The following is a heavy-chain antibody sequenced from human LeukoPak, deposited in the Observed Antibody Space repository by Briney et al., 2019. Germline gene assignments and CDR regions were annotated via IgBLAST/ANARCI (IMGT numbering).Heavy chain of an antibody. Sequence: KPSETLSLTCSVSGASVTNFYWTWIRQPAGKGLEYIGRIYASGSIDYNPSLKSRVTLSVDSSNNQFSLNLTSVTAADTALYYCARSARFNCFYIDVWGKGTSVTVSS. CDR3: ARSARFNCFYIDV. CDR2: IYASGSI. V-gene: IGHV4-4*07. D-gene: IGHD2-15*01. CDR1: GASVTNFY. J-gene: IGHJ6*03.